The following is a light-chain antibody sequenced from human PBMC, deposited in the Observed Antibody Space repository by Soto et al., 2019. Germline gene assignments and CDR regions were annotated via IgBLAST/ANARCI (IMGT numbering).Light chain of an antibody. Sequence: QSALTQPPSASGSPGQSVTISCTGTSSDVGGYKYVSWYQQHPGKAPKLMIYEVTKRPSGVPDRFSASKSGSTASLTVSGLQAEDEADYYCTSYAGSNNLVFGGGTKLTVL. CDR3: TSYAGSNNLV. V-gene: IGLV2-8*01. CDR2: EVT. CDR1: SSDVGGYKY. J-gene: IGLJ2*01.